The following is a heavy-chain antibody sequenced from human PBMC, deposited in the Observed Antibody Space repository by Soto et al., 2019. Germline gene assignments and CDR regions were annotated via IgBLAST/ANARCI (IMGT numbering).Heavy chain of an antibody. CDR2: ISSSSSYI. J-gene: IGHJ4*02. V-gene: IGHV3-21*01. Sequence: GGSLRLSCAASGFTFSSYSMNWVRQAPGKGLEWVSSISSSSSYIYYADSVKGRFTISRDNAKNSLYLQVSSLRAEDTAVYYCARANSNLGYFDYWGQGTLVTVSS. CDR1: GFTFSSYS. D-gene: IGHD4-4*01. CDR3: ARANSNLGYFDY.